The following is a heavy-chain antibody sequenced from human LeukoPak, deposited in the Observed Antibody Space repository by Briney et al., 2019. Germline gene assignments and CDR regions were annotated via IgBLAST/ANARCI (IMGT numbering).Heavy chain of an antibody. J-gene: IGHJ6*03. Sequence: PGGSLRLSCAASGFTFSSYSMNWVRQAPGKGLGWVSYISSSSSTIYYADSVKGRFTISRDNAKNSLYLQMNSLRAEDTAVYYCARAYDSSGYYRVSYYMDVWGKGTTVTISS. CDR3: ARAYDSSGYYRVSYYMDV. CDR2: ISSSSSTI. CDR1: GFTFSSYS. D-gene: IGHD3-22*01. V-gene: IGHV3-48*01.